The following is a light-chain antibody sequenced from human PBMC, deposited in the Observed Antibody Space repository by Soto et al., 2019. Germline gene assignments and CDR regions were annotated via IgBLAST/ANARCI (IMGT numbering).Light chain of an antibody. CDR1: QSISSN. CDR3: QQRRSWPPTIT. CDR2: DAS. Sequence: EIVLTQSPATLSLSPGERATLSCGASQSISSNLAWYQQRPGQAPRLLIYDASYRATDIPPRFSGSGSGTDFTLTISSLEPEDFAVYYCQQRRSWPPTITFGQGTRLEIK. V-gene: IGKV3-11*01. J-gene: IGKJ5*01.